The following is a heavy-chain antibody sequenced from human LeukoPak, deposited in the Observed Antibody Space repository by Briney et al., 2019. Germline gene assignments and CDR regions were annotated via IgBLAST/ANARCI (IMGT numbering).Heavy chain of an antibody. Sequence: GGSLRLSRSASGFISSTSAMNWVRQAPGKGLEWVSSMNDVGSHIYYRDSVKGRFTISRGNAKNSVYLQMNNLRAADTALYYCTRDPAYYLRYGYFDYWGQGILVTVSS. CDR2: MNDVGSHI. CDR3: TRDPAYYLRYGYFDY. J-gene: IGHJ4*02. CDR1: GFISSTSA. D-gene: IGHD1-26*01. V-gene: IGHV3-21*01.